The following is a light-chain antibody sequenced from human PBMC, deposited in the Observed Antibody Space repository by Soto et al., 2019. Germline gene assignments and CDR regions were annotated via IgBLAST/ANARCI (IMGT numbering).Light chain of an antibody. J-gene: IGKJ3*01. CDR1: QAISNY. CDR3: QKYNTAPFT. V-gene: IGKV1-27*01. CDR2: GAS. Sequence: DIQMTQSPSSLSASVGDRVTITCRASQAISNYLAWYQQKPGEVPKVLIYGASTLQSGVPSRFSGSGSGTDFTLTISGLQPDDVATYYCQKYNTAPFTFGPGTKVEMK.